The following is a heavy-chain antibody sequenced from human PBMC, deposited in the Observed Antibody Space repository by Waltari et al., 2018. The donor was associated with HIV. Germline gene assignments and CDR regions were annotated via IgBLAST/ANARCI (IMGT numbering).Heavy chain of an antibody. CDR3: ARGPSLRAFRGNLYFNSSLDV. CDR1: GGSSSGFY. V-gene: IGHV4-34*10. CDR2: IDQSGAS. J-gene: IGHJ6*02. Sequence: QVQLQESGPGLVKPSETLSLTRLLSGGSSSGFYWTWVRHSPGKGLEWIGEIDQSGASRFNPSLKRRITISMDTSRSHFALKLSPVSPADTAVYYCARGPSLRAFRGNLYFNSSLDVWGQGTTVTVSS. D-gene: IGHD1-1*01.